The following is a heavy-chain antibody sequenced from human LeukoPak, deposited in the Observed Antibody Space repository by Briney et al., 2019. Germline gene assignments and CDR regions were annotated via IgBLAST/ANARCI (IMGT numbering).Heavy chain of an antibody. CDR2: TSSSSSTI. D-gene: IGHD6-13*01. CDR1: GFTFSSYS. CDR3: ARDRIAAAGTGYYYGMDV. Sequence: LPGGSLRLSCAASGFTFSSYSMNWVRQAPGKGLEWVSYTSSSSSTIYYADSVKGRFTISRDNAKNSLYLQMNSLRDEDTAVYYCARDRIAAAGTGYYYGMDVWGQGTTVTVSS. V-gene: IGHV3-48*02. J-gene: IGHJ6*02.